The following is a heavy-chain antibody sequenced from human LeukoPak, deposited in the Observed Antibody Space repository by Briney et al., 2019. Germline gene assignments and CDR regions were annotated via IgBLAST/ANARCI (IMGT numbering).Heavy chain of an antibody. D-gene: IGHD2-2*01. CDR2: IIPILGIA. CDR3: ARESANRGCSSTSCYLFDY. V-gene: IGHV1-69*04. CDR1: GGTFSSYA. Sequence: SVKVSCKASGGTFSSYAISWVRQAPGQGLEWMGSIIPILGIANYAQKFQGRVTITADKSTSTAYMELSSMRSEDTAVYYCARESANRGCSSTSCYLFDYWGQGTLVTVSS. J-gene: IGHJ4*02.